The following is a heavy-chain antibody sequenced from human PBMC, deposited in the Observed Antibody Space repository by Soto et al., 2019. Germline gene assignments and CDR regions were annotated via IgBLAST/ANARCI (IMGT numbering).Heavy chain of an antibody. CDR2: IIPIFGPA. Sequence: QVQLVQSGAEVKKPGSSVKVSCKASGGTVSNSAISWLRQAPGQGLEWMGGIIPIFGPAIYARKFRGRVTLTADESTSTAYMELSTVRSEDTAVYYCGRGSSWTKVEYWGQGTLVTVSS. J-gene: IGHJ4*02. CDR3: GRGSSWTKVEY. V-gene: IGHV1-69*01. CDR1: GGTVSNSA. D-gene: IGHD2-15*01.